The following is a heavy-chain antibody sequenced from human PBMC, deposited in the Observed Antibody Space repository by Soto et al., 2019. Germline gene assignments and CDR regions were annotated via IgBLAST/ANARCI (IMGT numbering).Heavy chain of an antibody. CDR2: ISSSSSYI. V-gene: IGHV3-21*01. J-gene: IGHJ6*02. D-gene: IGHD2-2*01. CDR3: ARADCISTSCYWGYYYYYGMDV. Sequence: PGGSLRLSCAASGFTFSSYSMNWVRQAPGKGLEWVSSISSSSSYIYYADSVKGRFTISRDNAKNSLYLQMNSLRAEDTAVYYCARADCISTSCYWGYYYYYGMDVWGQGTTVTVSS. CDR1: GFTFSSYS.